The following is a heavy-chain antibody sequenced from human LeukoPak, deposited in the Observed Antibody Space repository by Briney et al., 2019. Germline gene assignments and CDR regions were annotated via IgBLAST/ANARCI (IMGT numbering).Heavy chain of an antibody. J-gene: IGHJ4*02. CDR1: GYTFTTYG. D-gene: IGHD4-17*01. CDR2: ISSYNGGA. CDR3: ARQKKQTTASDY. V-gene: IGHV1-18*01. Sequence: ASVKVSCKASGYTFTTYGSSWVRQAPGQGLEWMGWISSYNGGADYAQKLQGRVTMTTDTSTSTTYMKLRSLRSDDTAVYYCARQKKQTTASDYWGQGTLVTVSS.